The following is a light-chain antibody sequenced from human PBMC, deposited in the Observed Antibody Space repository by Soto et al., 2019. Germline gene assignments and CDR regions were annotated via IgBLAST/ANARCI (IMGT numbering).Light chain of an antibody. CDR3: QHYNTWHLA. CDR1: QNVINS. V-gene: IGKV3-15*01. J-gene: IGKJ4*01. CDR2: GAS. Sequence: EILMTQSPATVSVSPGERATLSCRASQNVINSVACDQQKPGPAPRLLIYGASSRSTETPARISGSGSGTEFTLTISSAQSEDFAVYYCQHYNTWHLALGGGTKVEIK.